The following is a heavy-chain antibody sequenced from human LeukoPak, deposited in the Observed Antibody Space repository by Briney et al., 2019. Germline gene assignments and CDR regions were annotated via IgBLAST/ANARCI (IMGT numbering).Heavy chain of an antibody. CDR1: GFTFSSYW. CDR3: ARDPYNGSYGDDYYYYMDV. V-gene: IGHV3-74*01. CDR2: INSDGSST. D-gene: IGHD1-26*01. Sequence: GGSLRLSCVASGFTFSSYWMHWVRQAPGKGLVWVSRINSDGSSTSYADSVKGRFTISRDNAKNSLSLQMNSLRAEDTAVYYCARDPYNGSYGDDYYYYMDVWGKGTTVTISS. J-gene: IGHJ6*03.